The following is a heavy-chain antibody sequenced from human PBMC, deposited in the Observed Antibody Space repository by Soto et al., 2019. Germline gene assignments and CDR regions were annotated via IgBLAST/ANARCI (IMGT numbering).Heavy chain of an antibody. J-gene: IGHJ3*02. Sequence: QLQLQESGPGLVKPSETLSLTYTVSGGSISSSSYYWGWIRQPPGKGLEWIGSIYYSGSTYYNPSLKSRVTISVDTSKNQFSLKLSSVTAADTAVYYCARQPPLYYYGSGSPPGAFDIWGQGTMVTVSS. CDR3: ARQPPLYYYGSGSPPGAFDI. D-gene: IGHD3-10*01. CDR2: IYYSGST. V-gene: IGHV4-39*01. CDR1: GGSISSSSYY.